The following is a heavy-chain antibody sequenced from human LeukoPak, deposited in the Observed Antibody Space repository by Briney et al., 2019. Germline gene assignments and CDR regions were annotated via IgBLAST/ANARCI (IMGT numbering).Heavy chain of an antibody. J-gene: IGHJ5*02. CDR2: IIPIFGTA. D-gene: IGHD4-23*01. V-gene: IGHV1-69*13. CDR1: GYTFTSYG. CDR3: ARDLTLDPPYGGEVFDP. Sequence: ASVKVSCKASGYTFTSYGISWVRQAPGQGLEWMGGIIPIFGTANYAQKFQGRVTITADESTSTAYMELSSLRSEDTAVYYCARDLTLDPPYGGEVFDPWGQGTLVTVSS.